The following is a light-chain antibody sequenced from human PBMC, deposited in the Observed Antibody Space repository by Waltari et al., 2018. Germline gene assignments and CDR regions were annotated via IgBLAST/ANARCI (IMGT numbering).Light chain of an antibody. V-gene: IGKV3-15*01. CDR3: QQYNDWPRT. CDR2: SAS. Sequence: EIMMTQSPATLSVSPGESATLSCRASQSISSNLAWYQQKPGQAPRLLIYSASTRATGIPARFSGSGSGTEFTLTISSLQSEDFAIYYCQQYNDWPRTFGQGTKVEIK. CDR1: QSISSN. J-gene: IGKJ1*01.